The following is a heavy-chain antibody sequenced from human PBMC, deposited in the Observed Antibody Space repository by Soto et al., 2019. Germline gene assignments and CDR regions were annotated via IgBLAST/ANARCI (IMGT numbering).Heavy chain of an antibody. V-gene: IGHV3-23*01. Sequence: GGSLRLSCAASGFTFSSYAMSWVRQAPGKGLEWVSAISGSGGSTYYADSVKGRFTISRDNSKNTLYLQMNSLRAEDTAVYYCAKDREPLPPSGWGPRELGHWGQGTLVTVSS. CDR3: AKDREPLPPSGWGPRELGH. CDR2: ISGSGGST. D-gene: IGHD6-19*01. J-gene: IGHJ1*01. CDR1: GFTFSSYA.